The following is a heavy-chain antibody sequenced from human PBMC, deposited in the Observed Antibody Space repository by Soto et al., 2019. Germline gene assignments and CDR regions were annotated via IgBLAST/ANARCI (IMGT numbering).Heavy chain of an antibody. CDR2: TYYMSKWST. V-gene: IGHV6-1*01. D-gene: IGHD1-26*01. CDR3: TRALSGSYDP. Sequence: PSLTLSLTCVISGDSVSGKAAALNWIRQSPSRGLEWLGRTYYMSKWSTDYAVSVKSRITINPDTSKNQFSLQLNSVTPEDTAVYYCTRALSGSYDPWGQGALVTVSS. CDR1: GDSVSGKAAA. J-gene: IGHJ5*02.